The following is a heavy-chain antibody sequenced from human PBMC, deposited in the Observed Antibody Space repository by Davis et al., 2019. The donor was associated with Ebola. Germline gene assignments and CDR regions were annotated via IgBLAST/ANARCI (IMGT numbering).Heavy chain of an antibody. CDR2: IYPRDSDT. CDR1: GNSFSSHL. Sequence: GESLKISCQDSGNSFSSHLSGWLRQMSGKGLDWRGLIYPRDSDTSYSPSFQGQVTISVDKSIATAYLQWSSLKASDTATYYCAKGGGGSGSYIDYWGQGTLVTVSS. V-gene: IGHV5-51*01. D-gene: IGHD3-10*01. J-gene: IGHJ4*02. CDR3: AKGGGGSGSYIDY.